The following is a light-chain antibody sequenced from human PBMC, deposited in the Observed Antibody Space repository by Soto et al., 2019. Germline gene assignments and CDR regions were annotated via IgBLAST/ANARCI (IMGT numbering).Light chain of an antibody. Sequence: QSALTQPASVSGSPGQSITISCTGTSSDVGAYNSVAWYQHNPGKAPKLMIYDVSNRPSGVSSRFSGSKSANTASLSISGLQADDEADYYCSSYTRSSPLVFGTGTKLNVL. J-gene: IGLJ1*01. CDR2: DVS. CDR3: SSYTRSSPLV. V-gene: IGLV2-14*01. CDR1: SSDVGAYNS.